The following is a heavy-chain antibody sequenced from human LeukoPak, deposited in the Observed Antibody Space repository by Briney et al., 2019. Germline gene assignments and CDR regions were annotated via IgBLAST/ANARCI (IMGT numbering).Heavy chain of an antibody. Sequence: SVKVSCKASGGTFSSYAISWVRQAPGQGLEWMGGIIPIFGTANYAQKFQGRVTITANKSTSTAYMELSSLRSEDTAVYYCARPYGSGSYFDYWGQGTLVTVSS. CDR1: GGTFSSYA. J-gene: IGHJ4*02. V-gene: IGHV1-69*06. CDR3: ARPYGSGSYFDY. CDR2: IIPIFGTA. D-gene: IGHD3-10*01.